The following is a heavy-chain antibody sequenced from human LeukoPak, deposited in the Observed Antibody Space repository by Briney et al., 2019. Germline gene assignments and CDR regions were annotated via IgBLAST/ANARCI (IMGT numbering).Heavy chain of an antibody. J-gene: IGHJ4*02. CDR3: ARAKGLVAATPVY. CDR2: IIPIFGTA. CDR1: GGTFSSYA. D-gene: IGHD2-15*01. Sequence: ASVKVSCKASGGTFSSYAISWVRQAPGQGLEWMGGIIPIFGTANYAQKFQGRVTITPDESTSTAYMELSSLRSEDTAVYYCARAKGLVAATPVYWGQGTLVTVSS. V-gene: IGHV1-69*13.